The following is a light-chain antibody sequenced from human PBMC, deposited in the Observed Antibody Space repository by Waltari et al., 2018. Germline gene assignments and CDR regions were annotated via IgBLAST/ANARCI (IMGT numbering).Light chain of an antibody. Sequence: QSVLTQPPSASGTPGQRVTISCSGTSSNLGNNVVNWYQQVPGTAPKLLIYRNDLRPPGVRDRFSASKSGTSASLAISGLQSEDEAEYYCASWDDSLNGHWVFGGGTKVTVL. CDR2: RND. CDR3: ASWDDSLNGHWV. J-gene: IGLJ3*02. V-gene: IGLV1-44*01. CDR1: SSNLGNNV.